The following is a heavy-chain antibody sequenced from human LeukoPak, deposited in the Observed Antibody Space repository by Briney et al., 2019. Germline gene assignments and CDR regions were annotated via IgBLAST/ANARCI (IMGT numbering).Heavy chain of an antibody. Sequence: GGSLRLSCAASGFTFSSYWMSWVRQAPGKGLEWVSAISGSGGSTYYADSVKGRFTISRDNSKNTLYLQMNSLRAEDTAVYYCAQDIGCGDPPLYGMDVWGQGTTVTVSS. D-gene: IGHD4-17*01. CDR1: GFTFSSYW. CDR2: ISGSGGST. CDR3: AQDIGCGDPPLYGMDV. J-gene: IGHJ6*02. V-gene: IGHV3-23*01.